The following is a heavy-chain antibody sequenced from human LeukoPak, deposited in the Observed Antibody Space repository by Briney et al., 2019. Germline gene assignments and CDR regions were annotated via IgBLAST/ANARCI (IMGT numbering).Heavy chain of an antibody. J-gene: IGHJ4*02. CDR1: GGSFSGYY. D-gene: IGHD3-10*01. CDR3: ARARITMVRGVISYYFDY. CDR2: INHSGST. V-gene: IGHV4-34*01. Sequence: SETLSLTCAVYGGSFSGYYWSWIRQPPGKGLEWIGEINHSGSTNYNPSLKSQVTISVDTSKNQFSLKLSSVTAADTAVYYCARARITMVRGVISYYFDYWGQGTLVTVSS.